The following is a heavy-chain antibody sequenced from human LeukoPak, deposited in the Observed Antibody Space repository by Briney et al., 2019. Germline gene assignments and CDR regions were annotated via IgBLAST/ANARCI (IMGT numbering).Heavy chain of an antibody. Sequence: GGSLRLSCAASGFTFSSYSMNWVRQAPGKGLEWVSSISSSSIYIYYADSVKGRFTISRDNAKNSLYLQMNSLRAEDTAVYYCAKMDHWTAAPGHFDYWGQGTLVTVSS. CDR1: GFTFSSYS. D-gene: IGHD1-1*01. CDR3: AKMDHWTAAPGHFDY. CDR2: ISSSSIYI. V-gene: IGHV3-21*04. J-gene: IGHJ4*02.